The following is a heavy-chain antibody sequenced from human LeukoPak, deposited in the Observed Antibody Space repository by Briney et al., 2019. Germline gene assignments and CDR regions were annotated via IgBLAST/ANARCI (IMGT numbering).Heavy chain of an antibody. Sequence: PGGSLRLSCAASGFTFSSYAMSWVRQAPGKGLEWVGRIKSKTDGGTTDYAAPVKGRFTISRDDSKNTLYLQMNSLKTEDTAVYYCTTPQGITGTKRGYYFDYWGQGTLVTVSS. CDR2: IKSKTDGGTT. V-gene: IGHV3-15*01. CDR1: GFTFSSYA. J-gene: IGHJ4*02. D-gene: IGHD1-7*01. CDR3: TTPQGITGTKRGYYFDY.